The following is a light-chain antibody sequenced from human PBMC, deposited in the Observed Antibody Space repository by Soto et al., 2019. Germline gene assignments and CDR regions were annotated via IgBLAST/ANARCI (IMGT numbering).Light chain of an antibody. CDR3: QQYDSWPLT. Sequence: EVVMTQSPGTLSVSTGEGATLSCRASHSVDSNLAWYQQKPGQAPRLLMYGAATRPSGIPDRFSGSGSGTEFTLTISSLQSEDFAVYYRQQYDSWPLTFGGGTKVEIK. CDR1: HSVDSN. V-gene: IGKV3D-15*01. J-gene: IGKJ4*01. CDR2: GAA.